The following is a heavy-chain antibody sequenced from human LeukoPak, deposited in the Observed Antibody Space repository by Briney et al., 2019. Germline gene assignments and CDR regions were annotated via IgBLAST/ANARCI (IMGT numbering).Heavy chain of an antibody. CDR1: GFTFSSYA. CDR3: TTEFGSGYYFDY. J-gene: IGHJ4*02. CDR2: IKSKSNGGTT. D-gene: IGHD6-19*01. V-gene: IGHV3-15*01. Sequence: GGSLRLSCAASGFTFSSYAMSWVRQAPGKGLEWVGRIKSKSNGGTTDYTAPVKGRFAISGDDSKNTLYLQMSSLETEDTAVYYCTTEFGSGYYFDYWGQGTLVTVSS.